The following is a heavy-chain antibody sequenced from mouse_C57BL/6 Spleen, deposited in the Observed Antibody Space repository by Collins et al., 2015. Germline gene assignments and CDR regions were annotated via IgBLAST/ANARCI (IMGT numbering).Heavy chain of an antibody. CDR3: ARGYDWDWYFDV. J-gene: IGHJ1*01. CDR1: GXTFTSYW. Sequence: QVQLQQSGAELARPGASVKLSCKASGXTFTSYWMQWVKQRPGQGLEWIGAIYPGDGDTRYTQKFKGKATLTADKSSSTAYMQLSSLASEDSAVYYCARGYDWDWYFDVWGAGTTVTVSS. CDR2: IYPGDGDT. V-gene: IGHV1-87*01. D-gene: IGHD2-2*01.